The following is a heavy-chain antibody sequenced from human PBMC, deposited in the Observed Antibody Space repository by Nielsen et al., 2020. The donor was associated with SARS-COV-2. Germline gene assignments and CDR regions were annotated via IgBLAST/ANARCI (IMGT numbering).Heavy chain of an antibody. CDR1: GFTFSSYG. D-gene: IGHD3-16*01. CDR3: AKEGSSTFGEWGYFDY. V-gene: IGHV3-33*06. Sequence: LKISCAASGFTFSSYGMHWVRQAPGKGLEWVAVIWYDGSNKYYADSVKGRFTISRDNSKNTLYLQMNSLRAEDTAVYYCAKEGSSTFGEWGYFDYWGQGTLVTVSS. J-gene: IGHJ4*02. CDR2: IWYDGSNK.